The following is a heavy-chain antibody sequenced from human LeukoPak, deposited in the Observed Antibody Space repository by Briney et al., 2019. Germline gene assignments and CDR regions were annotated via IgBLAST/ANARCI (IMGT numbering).Heavy chain of an antibody. CDR1: GFTFSGYS. Sequence: GGSLRLSCAASGFTFSGYSMNWGRQAPGKGLEWVSSISSSSRYIYYADSVKGRFTITRDNAKNSLYLQMNSLRAEDTAVYYCARSPSLGDPIDYWGQGTLVTVSS. CDR2: ISSSSRYI. D-gene: IGHD2-21*01. CDR3: ARSPSLGDPIDY. V-gene: IGHV3-21*01. J-gene: IGHJ4*02.